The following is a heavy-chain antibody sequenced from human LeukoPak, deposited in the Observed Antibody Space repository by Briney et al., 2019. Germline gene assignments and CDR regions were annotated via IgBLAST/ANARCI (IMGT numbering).Heavy chain of an antibody. Sequence: GASLRLSCAASGFTFRSYAMSWVRQAPGKGLEWVSAISGSGGSTYYADSVKGRFTISRDNSKNTLYLQMNSLRAEDTAVYYCAKMTYYYDSSGYYPNAFDIWGQGTMVTVSS. CDR2: ISGSGGST. J-gene: IGHJ3*02. D-gene: IGHD3-22*01. CDR1: GFTFRSYA. V-gene: IGHV3-23*01. CDR3: AKMTYYYDSSGYYPNAFDI.